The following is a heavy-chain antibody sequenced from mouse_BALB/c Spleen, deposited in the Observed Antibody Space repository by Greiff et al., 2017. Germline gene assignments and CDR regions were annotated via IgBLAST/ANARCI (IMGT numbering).Heavy chain of an antibody. CDR3: ARSYYPYYFDY. V-gene: IGHV5-9-4*01. Sequence: EVMLVESGGGLVKPGGSLKLSCAASGFTFSSYAMSWVRQSPEKRLEWVAEISSGGSYTYYPDTVTGRFTISRDNAKNTLYLEMSSLRSEDTAMYYCARSYYPYYFDYWGQGTTLTVSS. CDR2: ISSGGSYT. D-gene: IGHD1-1*01. J-gene: IGHJ2*01. CDR1: GFTFSSYA.